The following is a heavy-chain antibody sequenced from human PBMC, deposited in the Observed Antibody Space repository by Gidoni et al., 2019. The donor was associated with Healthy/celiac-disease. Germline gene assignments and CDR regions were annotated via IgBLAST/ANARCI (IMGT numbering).Heavy chain of an antibody. CDR1: GYSFNSQW. J-gene: IGHJ3*02. V-gene: IGHV5-51*03. CDR3: ARLFPVAVAGLGVFEI. D-gene: IGHD6-19*01. CDR2: IDPDDSDA. Sequence: EVQLVQSVAEVKKPGASLTISCPVSGYSFNSQWIGWVRQMPGKGLEWMGFIDPDDSDARYSPSFQGQVNISADKSISTAYLQWSSLKASDAAMYYCARLFPVAVAGLGVFEIWGQGTMVTVSS.